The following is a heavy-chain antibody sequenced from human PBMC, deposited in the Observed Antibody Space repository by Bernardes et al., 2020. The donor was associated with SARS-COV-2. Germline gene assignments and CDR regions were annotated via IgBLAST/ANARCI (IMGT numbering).Heavy chain of an antibody. CDR1: GFSLSTSGVG. D-gene: IGHD3-16*01. Sequence: SGPTLVKPTQTLTLTCTFSGFSLSTSGVGVGWIRQPPGKALEWLALIYWNDDKRYSPSLKSRLTINKDTSKNQVVLTMTNMDPVDTATYYCAHSDTTGMWFGSWFDPWGQGTLVTVSS. CDR3: AHSDTTGMWFGSWFDP. V-gene: IGHV2-5*01. J-gene: IGHJ5*02. CDR2: IYWNDDK.